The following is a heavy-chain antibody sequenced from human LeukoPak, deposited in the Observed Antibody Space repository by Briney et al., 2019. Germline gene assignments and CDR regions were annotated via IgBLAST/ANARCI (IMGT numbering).Heavy chain of an antibody. Sequence: ASVKVSCKASGYTFTSYGISWVRQAPGQGLEWMGWISAYNGNTDYAQKLQGRVTMTTDTSTSTAYMELRSLRSDDTAVYYCARVGVTTWPYYYYGMDVWGQGTTVTVSS. V-gene: IGHV1-18*01. CDR1: GYTFTSYG. J-gene: IGHJ6*02. CDR3: ARVGVTTWPYYYYGMDV. D-gene: IGHD4-17*01. CDR2: ISAYNGNT.